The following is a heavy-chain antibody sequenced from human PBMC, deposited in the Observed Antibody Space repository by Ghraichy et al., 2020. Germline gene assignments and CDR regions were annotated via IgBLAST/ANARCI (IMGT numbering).Heavy chain of an antibody. CDR3: ARECSGGSCYPGFDY. CDR1: GFTFSSYW. CDR2: IKQDGSEK. J-gene: IGHJ4*02. Sequence: GGSLRLSCAASGFTFSSYWMSWVRQAPGKGLEWVANIKQDGSEKYYVDSVKGRFTISRDNAKNSLYLQMNSLRAEDTAVYYCARECSGGSCYPGFDYWGQGILVTVSS. D-gene: IGHD2-15*01. V-gene: IGHV3-7*03.